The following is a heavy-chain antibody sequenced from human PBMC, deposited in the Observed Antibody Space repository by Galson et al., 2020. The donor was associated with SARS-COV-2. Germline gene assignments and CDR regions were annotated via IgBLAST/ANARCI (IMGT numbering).Heavy chain of an antibody. V-gene: IGHV1-8*01. J-gene: IGHJ6*02. CDR1: GYTFTSYD. Sequence: ASVKVSCKASGYTFTSYDINWVRQATGQGLEWMGWMNPNSGNTGYAQKFQGRVTMTRNTSISTAYMELSSLRSEDTAVYYCARDVVVAATINYYGMDVWGQGTTVTVSS. CDR2: MNPNSGNT. CDR3: ARDVVVAATINYYGMDV. D-gene: IGHD2-15*01.